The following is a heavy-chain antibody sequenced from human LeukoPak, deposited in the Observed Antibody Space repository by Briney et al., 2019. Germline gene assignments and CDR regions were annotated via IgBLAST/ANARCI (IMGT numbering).Heavy chain of an antibody. Sequence: SQTFSLTCVIAGDSVSSNSAAWNWIRQSPSRGLEWLGRTYYRSKWYNDYAVSVKSRIIIIPDTSKNQFSLQLNSVTPEDTAVYYCARMVDYYYYMDVWGKGTTVTVSS. D-gene: IGHD2-8*01. J-gene: IGHJ6*03. CDR3: ARMVDYYYYMDV. CDR2: TYYRSKWYN. V-gene: IGHV6-1*01. CDR1: GDSVSSNSAA.